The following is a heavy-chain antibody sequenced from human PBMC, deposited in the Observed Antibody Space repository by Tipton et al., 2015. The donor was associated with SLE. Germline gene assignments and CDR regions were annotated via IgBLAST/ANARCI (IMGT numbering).Heavy chain of an antibody. CDR2: IYPPDSDA. Sequence: QLVQSGAEVKKPGESLKISCEGSGYRFIAYWIAWVRQMPGKGLEWMGMIYPPDSDARYSPAFQGQVTLSVDKSTNTAYLQWTSLKASDTAMYYCARQSVQGASLDFWGQGTLRTVSS. CDR3: ARQSVQGASLDF. CDR1: GYRFIAYW. D-gene: IGHD1-1*01. V-gene: IGHV5-51*01. J-gene: IGHJ4*02.